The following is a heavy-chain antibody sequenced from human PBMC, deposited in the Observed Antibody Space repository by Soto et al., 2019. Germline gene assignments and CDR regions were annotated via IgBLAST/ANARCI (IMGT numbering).Heavy chain of an antibody. Sequence: QVQLQESGPGLVKPSETLSLTCTVSGGSISSHYWSWIRQPPGKGLEWIGYVFYSGNTNYNPSLTRRVTISVDTSKNQFSLKLRSVTAADTAVYYCAREQRYSSSRYHDPFDIWGQGTLVTVSA. D-gene: IGHD6-13*01. CDR3: AREQRYSSSRYHDPFDI. J-gene: IGHJ3*02. CDR2: VFYSGNT. CDR1: GGSISSHY. V-gene: IGHV4-59*11.